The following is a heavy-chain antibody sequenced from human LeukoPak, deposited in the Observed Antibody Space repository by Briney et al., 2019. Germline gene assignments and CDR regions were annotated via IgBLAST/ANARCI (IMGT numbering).Heavy chain of an antibody. CDR1: GFTFSSYG. CDR3: ARGQVIAVAGIFDY. J-gene: IGHJ4*02. V-gene: IGHV3-33*01. D-gene: IGHD6-19*01. Sequence: SGGSLRLSCAPSGFTFSSYGMHWVRQAPGKGLEWVAVIWYDGSNKYYADSVKGRFTISRDNSKNTLYLQMNSLRAEDTAVYYCARGQVIAVAGIFDYWGQGTLVTVSS. CDR2: IWYDGSNK.